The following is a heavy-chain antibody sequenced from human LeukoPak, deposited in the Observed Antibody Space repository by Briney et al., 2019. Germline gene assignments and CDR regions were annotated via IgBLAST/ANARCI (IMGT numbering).Heavy chain of an antibody. V-gene: IGHV4-4*07. CDR3: ARGRLIAVAGNDWFDP. J-gene: IGHJ5*02. D-gene: IGHD6-19*01. CDR1: GGSISRYY. CDR2: IYTSGST. Sequence: SETLSLTCTVSGGSISRYYWSWIRQPAGKGLEWIGRIYTSGSTNYNPSLKSRVTMSVGTSKNQFSLKLSSVTAADTAVYYCARGRLIAVAGNDWFDPWGQGTLVTVSS.